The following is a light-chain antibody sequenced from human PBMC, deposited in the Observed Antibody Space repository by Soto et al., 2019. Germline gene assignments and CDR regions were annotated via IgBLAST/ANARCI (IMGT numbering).Light chain of an antibody. V-gene: IGKV3-15*01. CDR3: QQYNIWPPIT. Sequence: GSPGEGGTRACRASQSVSSNLAWYQQKPGQAPRLLIYGAYTRAAGVPARFSGSGSGTEFTLTITSLQSEDIALYYCQQYNIWPPITFGQGTRLEIK. J-gene: IGKJ5*01. CDR2: GAY. CDR1: QSVSSN.